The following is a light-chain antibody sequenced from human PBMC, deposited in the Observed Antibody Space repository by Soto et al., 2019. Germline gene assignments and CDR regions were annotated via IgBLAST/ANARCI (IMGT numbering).Light chain of an antibody. J-gene: IGKJ1*01. Sequence: AIQMTQSPSSLSASVGDRVTITCRASQGIRNNLGWYQQKPGKAPKLLIYAASSLESGVPSRFSGSGSGTDFTLTISSLQPEDFATYYCLQDYNYPPTFGQGTKVEIK. CDR1: QGIRNN. V-gene: IGKV1-6*01. CDR3: LQDYNYPPT. CDR2: AAS.